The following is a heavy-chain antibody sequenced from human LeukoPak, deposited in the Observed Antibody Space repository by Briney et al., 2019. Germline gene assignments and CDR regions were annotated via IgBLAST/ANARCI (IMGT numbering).Heavy chain of an antibody. Sequence: SVKVSCKASGFTFTTSAMQWVRQARGQRLEWIGWIVVGSGKTNYAQKFQGRVTMTRDMSTSTVYMELSSLRSDDTAVYYCARGRKYYYGSGSYFEGNWFDPWGQGTLVTVSS. D-gene: IGHD3-10*01. V-gene: IGHV1-58*02. CDR1: GFTFTTSA. CDR3: ARGRKYYYGSGSYFEGNWFDP. J-gene: IGHJ5*02. CDR2: IVVGSGKT.